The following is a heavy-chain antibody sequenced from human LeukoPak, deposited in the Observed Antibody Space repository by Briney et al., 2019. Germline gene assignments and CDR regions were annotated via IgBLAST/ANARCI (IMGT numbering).Heavy chain of an antibody. Sequence: SQTLSLTCVISGDSVASNSTACNWIRQSPSRGLEWLGRTYYRSKWYNDYALSMKSRITINPDTSKNQFSLQLNSVTPEDTAVYYCARDLAVAPKYYFDYWGQGTLVTVSS. CDR3: ARDLAVAPKYYFDY. D-gene: IGHD6-19*01. V-gene: IGHV6-1*01. CDR1: GDSVASNSTA. CDR2: TYYRSKWYN. J-gene: IGHJ4*02.